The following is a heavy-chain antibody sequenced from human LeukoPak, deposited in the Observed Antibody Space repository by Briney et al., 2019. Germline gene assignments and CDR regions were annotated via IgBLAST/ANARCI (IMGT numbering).Heavy chain of an antibody. V-gene: IGHV3-53*01. J-gene: IGHJ6*03. CDR1: GFTVSSNY. D-gene: IGHD4-17*01. CDR2: IYSGGST. CDR3: ARLTTVTTYYYYYMDV. Sequence: PGGSLRLSCAASGFTVSSNYMSWVRQAPGKGLEWVSVIYSGGSTYYADSVKGRFTISRDNSKNTLYLQMNSLRAVDTAVYYCARLTTVTTYYYYYMDVWGKGTTVTVSS.